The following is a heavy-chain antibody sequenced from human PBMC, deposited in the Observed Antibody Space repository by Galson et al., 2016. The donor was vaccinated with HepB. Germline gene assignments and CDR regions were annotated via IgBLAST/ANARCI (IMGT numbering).Heavy chain of an antibody. CDR3: ARDHLGFWGYAFDI. J-gene: IGHJ3*02. D-gene: IGHD3-16*01. V-gene: IGHV3-53*01. Sequence: SLRLSCAASGFTVSDNYMSWVRQAPGKGLEWVSVVYSGGGTNYADSVKGRFTISRDNSKNTLYLQMNSLRAEDTAVYYCARDHLGFWGYAFDIWGQGTMVTVSS. CDR2: VYSGGGT. CDR1: GFTVSDNY.